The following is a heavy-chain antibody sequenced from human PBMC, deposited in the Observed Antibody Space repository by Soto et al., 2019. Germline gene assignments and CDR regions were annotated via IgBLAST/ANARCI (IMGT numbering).Heavy chain of an antibody. V-gene: IGHV4-38-2*01. CDR2: IYHSGST. J-gene: IGHJ4*02. CDR1: GYSISSGYY. CDR3: ARGGAQLWLPGRGNFDY. D-gene: IGHD5-18*01. Sequence: SETLSLTCAVSGYSISSGYYWGWIRQPPGKGLEWIGSIYHSGSTYYNPSLKSRVTISVDTSKNQFSLKLSSVTAADTAVYYCARGGAQLWLPGRGNFDYWGQGTLVTVSS.